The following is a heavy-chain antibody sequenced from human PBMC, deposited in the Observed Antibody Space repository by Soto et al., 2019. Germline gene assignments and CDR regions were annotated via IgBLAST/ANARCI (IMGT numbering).Heavy chain of an antibody. CDR2: IYHSGST. D-gene: IGHD3-9*01. Sequence: SETLSLTCAVSGGSISSGGYSWSWIRQPPGKGLEWIGYIYHSGSTYYNPSLKSRVTISVDRSKNQFSLQLNSVTPEDTAVYYCVRLVGNSWLDHWGQGTLVTVSS. J-gene: IGHJ4*02. CDR3: VRLVGNSWLDH. CDR1: GGSISSGGYS. V-gene: IGHV4-30-2*01.